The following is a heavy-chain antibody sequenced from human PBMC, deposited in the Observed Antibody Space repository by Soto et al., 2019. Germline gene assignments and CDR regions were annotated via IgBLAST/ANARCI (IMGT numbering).Heavy chain of an antibody. J-gene: IGHJ5*02. V-gene: IGHV1-3*01. CDR2: INGGNGNT. Sequence: QVKLVQSGAEVKKPGASVKVSCKASGYTFTKYAMHWVRQAPGQRLEWMGWINGGNGNTKYSQKFQGRVTITRDTSASTAYMELSSLRSEDTAAYYCARGEGYCSGGTCYRWFDPWGQGTLVTVSS. CDR3: ARGEGYCSGGTCYRWFDP. CDR1: GYTFTKYA. D-gene: IGHD2-15*01.